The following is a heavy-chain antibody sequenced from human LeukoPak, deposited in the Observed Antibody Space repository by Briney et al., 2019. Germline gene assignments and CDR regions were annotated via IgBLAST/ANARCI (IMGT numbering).Heavy chain of an antibody. V-gene: IGHV1-18*01. D-gene: IGHD3-22*01. CDR1: GYTFTTYG. CDR2: INPYNGDT. CDR3: ARGINFYDSSAYYY. Sequence: ASAKVSCKASGYTFTTYGISWVRQAPGQGLEWMGWINPYNGDTNYAQKLQGRVTMTTDTSTSTAYMELRSLRSDDTAVYYRARGINFYDSSAYYYWGQGTLVTVSS. J-gene: IGHJ4*02.